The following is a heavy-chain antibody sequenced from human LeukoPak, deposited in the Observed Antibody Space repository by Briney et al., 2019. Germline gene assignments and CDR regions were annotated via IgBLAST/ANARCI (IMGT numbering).Heavy chain of an antibody. J-gene: IGHJ4*02. V-gene: IGHV3-23*01. CDR1: GITFSGSG. CDR2: ISGSGDNT. D-gene: IGHD5-18*01. Sequence: GGSLRLSCAASGITFSGSGMSWVRQAPGKGLEWVSTISGSGDNTHYADSVKGRFTISRDNYKDTLYMQMNSLRAEDTAVYYCAKRIQSAMATGYWGQGTLVTVSS. CDR3: AKRIQSAMATGY.